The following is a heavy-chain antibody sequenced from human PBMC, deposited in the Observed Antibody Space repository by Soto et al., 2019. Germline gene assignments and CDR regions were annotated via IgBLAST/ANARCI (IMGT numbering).Heavy chain of an antibody. D-gene: IGHD3-10*01. CDR2: IKQDGSEK. V-gene: IGHV3-7*04. Sequence: PGGSLRLSCAASGFTFSSYWMSWVRQAPGKGLEWVANIKQDGSEKYYVDSVKGRFTISRDNAKNSLYLQMNSLRAEDTAVYYCAREKSYYYGSGSYYNPRVGMDVWGQGTTVTVSS. CDR1: GFTFSSYW. CDR3: AREKSYYYGSGSYYNPRVGMDV. J-gene: IGHJ6*02.